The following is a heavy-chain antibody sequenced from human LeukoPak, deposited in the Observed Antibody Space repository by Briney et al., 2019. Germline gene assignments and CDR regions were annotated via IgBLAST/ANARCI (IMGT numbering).Heavy chain of an antibody. CDR2: MNPNSGNA. Sequence: ASVKVSCKASGYNFNDHDINWVRQATGQGLEWLGRMNPNSGNAAYAQKLQGRVTMTWDSSTNTAYLEVIALRSDDTAVYYCAKSSGDYFFDYWGQGTLVTVSS. D-gene: IGHD3-22*01. J-gene: IGHJ4*02. CDR3: AKSSGDYFFDY. CDR1: GYNFNDHD. V-gene: IGHV1-8*01.